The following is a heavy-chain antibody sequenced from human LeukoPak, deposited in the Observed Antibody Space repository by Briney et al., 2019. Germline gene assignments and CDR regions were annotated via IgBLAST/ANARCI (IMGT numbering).Heavy chain of an antibody. D-gene: IGHD5-18*01. CDR1: GYTFTSYG. CDR2: IRAYNGNT. CDR3: ARESQLSDGFDY. J-gene: IGHJ4*02. V-gene: IGHV1-18*04. Sequence: ASVKVSCEASGYTFTSYGISWVRQAPGQGLEWMGWIRAYNGNTNYAQKLQGRVTMTTDTSTSTAYMELRSLRSDDTAVYYFARESQLSDGFDYWGQGTLVTVSS.